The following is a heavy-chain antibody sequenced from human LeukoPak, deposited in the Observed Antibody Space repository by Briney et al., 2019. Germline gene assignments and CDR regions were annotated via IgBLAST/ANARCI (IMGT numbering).Heavy chain of an antibody. V-gene: IGHV3-23*01. CDR1: GFTFSRYA. CDR2: ISGTGGST. D-gene: IGHD3-22*01. J-gene: IGHJ1*01. CDR3: ATYSSLNRREFQY. Sequence: GGSLRLSCAASGFTFSRYAMTWVRQAPGKGLEWVSGISGTGGSTYYVDSVKGRFTISRDNAKNSLYLQMNSLRAEDTAVYYCATYSSLNRREFQYWGQGTLLTVSS.